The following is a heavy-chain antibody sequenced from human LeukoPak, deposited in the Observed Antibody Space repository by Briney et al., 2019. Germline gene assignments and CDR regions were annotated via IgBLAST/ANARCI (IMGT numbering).Heavy chain of an antibody. CDR3: ARAGDYYDSSGSDY. Sequence: ASVKVSCKASGYTFTSYGISWVRQAPGQGLEWMGWISAYNGNTNYAQKLQGRVTMTTDTSTSTVYMELRSLRSDDTAVYYCARAGDYYDSSGSDYWGQGTLVTVSS. D-gene: IGHD3-22*01. CDR1: GYTFTSYG. CDR2: ISAYNGNT. V-gene: IGHV1-18*01. J-gene: IGHJ4*02.